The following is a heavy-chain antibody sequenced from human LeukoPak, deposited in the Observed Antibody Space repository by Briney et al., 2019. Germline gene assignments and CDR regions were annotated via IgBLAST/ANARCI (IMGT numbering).Heavy chain of an antibody. Sequence: SETLSLTCSVSGDSISGSGYYWGWIRQPPGKGLEWIGYIYHSGSTYYNPSLKSRVTISVDRSKNQFSLKLSSVTAADTAVYYCARGGGPPKPPRVYGMDVWGKGTTVTVSS. J-gene: IGHJ6*04. CDR3: ARGGGPPKPPRVYGMDV. CDR2: IYHSGST. CDR1: GDSISGSGYY. V-gene: IGHV4-30-2*01. D-gene: IGHD3-3*01.